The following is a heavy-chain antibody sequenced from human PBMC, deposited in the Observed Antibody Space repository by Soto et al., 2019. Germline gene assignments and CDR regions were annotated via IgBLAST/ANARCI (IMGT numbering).Heavy chain of an antibody. CDR3: ARGCRWGGNSYFDC. Sequence: EVQLMESGGGLVQPGESLRLSCAASGLSVSNYWMHWVRQTPGKGLVWVSRINSDATSSSYAASVKGRFTISSDNAKNTLYLQMNSLRADATAAYYCARGCRWGGNSYFDCWGQGARVTVSS. D-gene: IGHD3-16*01. CDR2: INSDATSS. J-gene: IGHJ4*02. V-gene: IGHV3-74*01. CDR1: GLSVSNYW.